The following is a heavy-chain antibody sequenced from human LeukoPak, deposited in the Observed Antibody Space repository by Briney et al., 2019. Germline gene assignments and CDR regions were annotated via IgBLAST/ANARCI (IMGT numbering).Heavy chain of an antibody. CDR2: IYSGGST. CDR1: GFMVSSNY. Sequence: PGGSLRLSCAASGFMVSSNYMNWVRQAPGKGLEWVSVIYSGGSTYYADSVKGRFTFSRDNSKNTVYLQMNSLRAEDTAVYYCARDSDTETGWYYYGMDVWGQGTTVTVSS. CDR3: ARDSDTETGWYYYGMDV. D-gene: IGHD2-8*02. J-gene: IGHJ6*02. V-gene: IGHV3-53*01.